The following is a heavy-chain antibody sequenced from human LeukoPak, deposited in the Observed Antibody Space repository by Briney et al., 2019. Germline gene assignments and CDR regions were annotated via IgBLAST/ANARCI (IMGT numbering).Heavy chain of an antibody. CDR3: AKDGTSLVAFDI. V-gene: IGHV3-30*02. J-gene: IGHJ3*02. Sequence: GGSLRLSCAASGFTFSSYGMHWVRQAPGKGLEWVAFIRYDGSNKYYADSVRGRFTISRDNSKNTLYLQMNSLRAEDTAVYYCAKDGTSLVAFDIWGQGTMVTVSS. CDR1: GFTFSSYG. D-gene: IGHD1-26*01. CDR2: IRYDGSNK.